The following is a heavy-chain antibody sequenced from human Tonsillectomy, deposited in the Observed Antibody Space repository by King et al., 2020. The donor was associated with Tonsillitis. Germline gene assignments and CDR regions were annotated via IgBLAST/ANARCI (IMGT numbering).Heavy chain of an antibody. CDR2: ISQDGSNK. D-gene: IGHD3-3*01. V-gene: IGHV3-30*18. CDR1: GFTFNNYD. CDR3: AKDKESWSGREPMDV. Sequence: VQLVESGGGVVQPGTSLRLSCAASGFTFNNYDMHWVRQAPGKGLEWVALISQDGSNKCYADSVKGRFTISRDNSKNTLYLQMNSLRAEDTAVYYCAKDKESWSGREPMDVWGQGTTVTVS. J-gene: IGHJ6*02.